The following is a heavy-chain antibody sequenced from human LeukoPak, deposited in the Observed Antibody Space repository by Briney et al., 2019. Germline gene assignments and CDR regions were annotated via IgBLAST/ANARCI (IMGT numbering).Heavy chain of an antibody. CDR3: ARSPGFDGDSGAFDI. CDR1: GGSISSSSYY. V-gene: IGHV4-39*07. Sequence: SETLSLTCTVSGGSISSSSYYWGWIRQPPGKGLEWIGSIYYSGSTYYNPSLKSRVTISVDTSKNQFSLKLSSVTAADTAVYYCARSPGFDGDSGAFDIWGQGTMVTVSS. J-gene: IGHJ3*02. D-gene: IGHD4-17*01. CDR2: IYYSGST.